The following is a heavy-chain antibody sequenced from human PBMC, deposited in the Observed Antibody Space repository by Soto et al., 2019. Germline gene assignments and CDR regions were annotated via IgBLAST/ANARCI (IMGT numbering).Heavy chain of an antibody. CDR1: GYTFTGYY. Sequence: SVKVSCKASGYTFTGYYMHWVRQAPGQGLEWMGWINPNSGGTNYAQKFQGRVTMTRDTSISTAYMELSRLRSDDTAVYYCARGVVVVAASYYGMDVWGQGTKVTVSS. CDR3: ARGVVVVAASYYGMDV. D-gene: IGHD2-15*01. CDR2: INPNSGGT. J-gene: IGHJ6*02. V-gene: IGHV1-2*02.